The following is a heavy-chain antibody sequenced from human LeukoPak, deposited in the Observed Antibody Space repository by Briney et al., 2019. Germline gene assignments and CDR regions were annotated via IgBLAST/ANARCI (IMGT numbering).Heavy chain of an antibody. CDR2: ISGSGGST. CDR3: AKAKIRELDRYYFDY. Sequence: PGGSLRLSCAASGFTFSSYAMSWVRQAAGKGLEWVSAISGSGGSTYYADSVKGWFTISRDNSKNTLYLQMNSLRAEDTAVYYCAKAKIRELDRYYFDYWGQGTLVTVSS. CDR1: GFTFSSYA. J-gene: IGHJ4*02. D-gene: IGHD1-1*01. V-gene: IGHV3-23*01.